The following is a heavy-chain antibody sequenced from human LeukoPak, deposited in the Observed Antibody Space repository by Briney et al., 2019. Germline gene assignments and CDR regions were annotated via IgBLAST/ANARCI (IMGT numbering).Heavy chain of an antibody. V-gene: IGHV3-23*01. CDR3: AGSLDGSGTGVSWFDP. CDR2: ISGSGGST. CDR1: GFTFSSYA. Sequence: KTGGSLRLSCAASGFTFSSYAMSWVRQAPGKGLEWVSAISGSGGSTYYADSVKGRFTISRDNSKNTLYLQMNSLRAEDTAVCYCAGSLDGSGTGVSWFDPWGQGTLVTVSS. J-gene: IGHJ5*02. D-gene: IGHD3-3*01.